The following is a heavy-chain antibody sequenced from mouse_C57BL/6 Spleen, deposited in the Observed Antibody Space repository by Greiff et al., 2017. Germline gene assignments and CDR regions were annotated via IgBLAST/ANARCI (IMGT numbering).Heavy chain of an antibody. CDR2: INPNNGGT. J-gene: IGHJ4*01. CDR3: ARLALLPSYAMDY. Sequence: EVQLQQSGPELVKPGASVKISCKASGYTFTDYYMNWVKQSHGKSLEWIGDINPNNGGTSYNQKFKGKATLTVDKSSSTAYMELRSLTSEDSAVYYCARLALLPSYAMDYWGQGTSVTVSS. CDR1: GYTFTDYY. D-gene: IGHD1-2*01. V-gene: IGHV1-26*01.